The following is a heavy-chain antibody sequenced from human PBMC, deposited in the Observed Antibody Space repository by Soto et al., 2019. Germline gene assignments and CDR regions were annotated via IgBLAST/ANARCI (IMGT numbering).Heavy chain of an antibody. Sequence: PGGSLRLSCAASGFNFSSYAMSWVRQAPGKGLEWVSAISGGGGSTYYADSVKGRFTISRDNSKNTLYLQMNSLRAEDTAVYYCAKDGPYGSGSPPDYWGQGTLVTVSS. J-gene: IGHJ4*02. D-gene: IGHD3-10*01. CDR1: GFNFSSYA. CDR2: ISGGGGST. CDR3: AKDGPYGSGSPPDY. V-gene: IGHV3-23*01.